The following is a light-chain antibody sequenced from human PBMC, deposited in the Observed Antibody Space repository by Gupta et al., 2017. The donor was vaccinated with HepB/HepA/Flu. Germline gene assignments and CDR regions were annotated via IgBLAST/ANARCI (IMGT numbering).Light chain of an antibody. CDR3: QQYYSTPFA. CDR1: QSVLYSSNNKNY. CDR2: WAS. J-gene: IGKJ4*01. V-gene: IGKV4-1*01. Sequence: DIVMTQSPDSLTVSLGEGATINCKSSQSVLYSSNNKNYLAWYQQKPGQPPKLLFYWASTRESGVPDRFSGSGSGTDFTLTISSLQAEDVAIYYCQQYYSTPFAFGGGTKVEIK.